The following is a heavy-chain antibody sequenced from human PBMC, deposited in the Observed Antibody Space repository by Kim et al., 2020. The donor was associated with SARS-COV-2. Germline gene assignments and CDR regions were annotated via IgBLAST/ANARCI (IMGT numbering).Heavy chain of an antibody. Sequence: SETLSLTCTVSGGSISSSSTYWVWIRQPPGTGLEFIGYIYTDGSPFFNPSLRSRLTMSPDTSKKQFSLRLSSVTAADTAVYYCTNPRAWANTFDVWCRGTMVTVSS. CDR2: IYTDGSP. J-gene: IGHJ3*01. CDR3: TNPRAWANTFDV. D-gene: IGHD2-8*01. V-gene: IGHV4-39*01. CDR1: GGSISSSSTY.